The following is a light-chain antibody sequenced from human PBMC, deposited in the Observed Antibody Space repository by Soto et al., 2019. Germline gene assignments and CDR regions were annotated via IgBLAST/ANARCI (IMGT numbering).Light chain of an antibody. CDR1: QSILYSSNNKNL. J-gene: IGKJ2*01. V-gene: IGKV4-1*01. Sequence: DIVMTQSPEYLAVSLGERATINCRSSQSILYSSNNKNLIAWYQQKPGQPPKLLIYWASTRQSGVPDRFSGSGSGRDFSLTISSLQAEDVAFYYCQQYYSPPRYTFGQGTRLVIK. CDR2: WAS. CDR3: QQYYSPPRYT.